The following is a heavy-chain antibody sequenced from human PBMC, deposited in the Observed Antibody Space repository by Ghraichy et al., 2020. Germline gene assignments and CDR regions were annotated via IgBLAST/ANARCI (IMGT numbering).Heavy chain of an antibody. CDR3: ARLGIATVGNDL. CDR1: GGSIISNSYY. Sequence: SETLSLTCIVSGGSIISNSYYWGWIRQPPGKGLEWVGSIYHSGGTYYNPSLKSRVTISVDMSKNQFSLTLSSVTVADTAVYYCARLGIATVGNDLWGQGSLVTVSS. D-gene: IGHD6-13*01. V-gene: IGHV4-39*01. J-gene: IGHJ5*02. CDR2: IYHSGGT.